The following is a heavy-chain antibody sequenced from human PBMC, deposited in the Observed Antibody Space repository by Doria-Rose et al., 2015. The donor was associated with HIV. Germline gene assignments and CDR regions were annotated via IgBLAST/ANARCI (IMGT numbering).Heavy chain of an antibody. V-gene: IGHV3-49*03. Sequence: SGGGLVQPGRSLRLSCTASGYTFGDHAMSWFRQASGKGLEWIGFIRSKAYGGTKEYAASVKGRVTISRDDSKSIAYLQLNSLKTEDTAVYFCARVGWELLYFFDYWCQGTLVTVSS. CDR3: ARVGWELLYFFDY. CDR1: GYTFGDHA. D-gene: IGHD1-26*01. CDR2: IRSKAYGGTK. J-gene: IGHJ4*02.